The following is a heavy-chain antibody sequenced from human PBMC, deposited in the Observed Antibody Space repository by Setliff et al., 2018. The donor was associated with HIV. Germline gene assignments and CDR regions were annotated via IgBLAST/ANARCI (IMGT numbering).Heavy chain of an antibody. Sequence: GASVKVSCKAPGYTFTSCGITWVRQAPGKGLEWMGWINPDNGDTKYAQKLQGRVTMTTDTSTSTAYMYLRSLRSDDTAVYYCARDDRGRLRGLGPFDPWGQGTLVTVSS. CDR3: ARDDRGRLRGLGPFDP. V-gene: IGHV1-18*01. CDR1: GYTFTSCG. D-gene: IGHD3-10*01. CDR2: INPDNGDT. J-gene: IGHJ5*02.